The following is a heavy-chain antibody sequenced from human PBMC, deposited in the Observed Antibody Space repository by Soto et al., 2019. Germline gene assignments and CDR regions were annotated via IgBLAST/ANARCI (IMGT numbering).Heavy chain of an antibody. D-gene: IGHD3-22*01. Sequence: PGGSLRLSCAASGFTFSNYAMGWVRQAPGKGLEWVSNISGSGGSTYYADSMKGRFTISRDNSKNTLYLQMKSLRAEDTAVYYCAKENFSGYYWTFDYWGQGTQVTVSS. V-gene: IGHV3-23*01. CDR3: AKENFSGYYWTFDY. J-gene: IGHJ4*02. CDR2: ISGSGGST. CDR1: GFTFSNYA.